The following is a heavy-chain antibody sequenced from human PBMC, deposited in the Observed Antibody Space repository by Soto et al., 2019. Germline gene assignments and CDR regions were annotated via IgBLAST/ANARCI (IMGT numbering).Heavy chain of an antibody. CDR3: ARGERGYRRNYFDY. CDR2: INHRGST. J-gene: IGHJ4*02. V-gene: IGHV4-34*01. CDR1: GGSFSGYY. Sequence: QVQLQQWGAGLLKPSETLSLTCAVYGGSFSGYYWSWIRQPPGKGLEWIGEINHRGSTNYNPSLKSRVTISVDTSKNQFSLKLSSVTAADTAVYYCARGERGYRRNYFDYWGQGTLVTVSS. D-gene: IGHD5-18*01.